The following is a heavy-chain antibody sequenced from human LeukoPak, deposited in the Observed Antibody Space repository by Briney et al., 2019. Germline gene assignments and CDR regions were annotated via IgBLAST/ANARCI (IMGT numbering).Heavy chain of an antibody. CDR3: ARSNQADDY. CDR2: INPGGSSI. V-gene: IGHV3-74*01. D-gene: IGHD1-14*01. Sequence: PGGSRRLSWAASGFTFSSYWMHWVRQVPGKGLVWVARINPGGSSITYADSVKGRFTISRDNAKNTLYLQMDSLRAEDTGVYYCARSNQADDYWGQGTLVTVSS. J-gene: IGHJ4*02. CDR1: GFTFSSYW.